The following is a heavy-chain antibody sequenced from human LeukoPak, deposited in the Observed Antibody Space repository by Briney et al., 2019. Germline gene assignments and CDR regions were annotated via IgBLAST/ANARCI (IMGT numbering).Heavy chain of an antibody. CDR3: ARDPRTVRI. CDR2: ISGSGGST. V-gene: IGHV3-23*01. CDR1: GFTFSSYA. Sequence: GGSLRLSCAASGFTFSSYAMSWVRQAPGKGLEWVSAISGSGGSTYYADSVKGRFTISRDNAKNLLYLQMDSLRAEDTAIYYCARDPRTVRIWGQGTLVTVSS. J-gene: IGHJ4*02. D-gene: IGHD1-1*01.